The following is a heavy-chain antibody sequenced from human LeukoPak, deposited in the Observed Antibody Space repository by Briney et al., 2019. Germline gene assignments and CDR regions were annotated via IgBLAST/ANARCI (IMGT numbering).Heavy chain of an antibody. J-gene: IGHJ6*03. D-gene: IGHD6-19*01. CDR3: ARGRSSGWTQYYYYYYYMDV. CDR1: GYTFTGYY. Sequence: ASVKVSCKASGYTFTGYYMHWVRQAPGQGLEWMGWINPNNGGTNYAQKFQGRVTMTRDTSISTAYMELSRLRSDDTAVYYCARGRSSGWTQYYYYYYYMDVWGKGTTVTVSS. CDR2: INPNNGGT. V-gene: IGHV1-2*02.